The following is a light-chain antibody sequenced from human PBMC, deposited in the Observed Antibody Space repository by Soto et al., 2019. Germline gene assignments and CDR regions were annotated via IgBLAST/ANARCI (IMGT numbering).Light chain of an antibody. J-gene: IGKJ2*01. CDR3: QEYNNWPSMYT. CDR1: QSVSSSY. CDR2: GAS. Sequence: EIVLTQSPGTLSLSPGERATLSCRASQSVSSSYLAWYQQKPGQAPRLLIYGASTRATGIPARFSGSGSGTDFTLTISSLQSEDFAVYYCQEYNNWPSMYTFGQGTKLEIK. V-gene: IGKV3-15*01.